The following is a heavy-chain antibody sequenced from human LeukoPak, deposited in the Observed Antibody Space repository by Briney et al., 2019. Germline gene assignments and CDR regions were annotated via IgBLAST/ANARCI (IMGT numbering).Heavy chain of an antibody. D-gene: IGHD1-1*01. CDR3: TRDEYKGSATFNY. V-gene: IGHV1-69*13. CDR2: IILMFGTT. Sequence: ASMKVSCKASGGTFRSAAMSWVRQAPGQGLEWVGHIILMFGTTTYAQKFQGRVTISADESTTTVYMELSSLTSDDTAIYYCTRDEYKGSATFNYWGQGTQVIVSS. CDR1: GGTFRSAA. J-gene: IGHJ4*02.